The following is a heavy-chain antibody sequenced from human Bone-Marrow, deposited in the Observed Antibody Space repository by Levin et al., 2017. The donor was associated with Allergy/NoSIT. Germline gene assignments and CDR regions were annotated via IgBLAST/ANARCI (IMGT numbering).Heavy chain of an antibody. J-gene: IGHJ4*02. CDR3: ARDQFSGAAGTFFGIDF. V-gene: IGHV3-30*03. Sequence: GESLKISCATSGFTFRSHGIHWVRQAPGKGLEWVTVISYDGSFQYYGDSLKGRVTTSRDNSKHTVYLQIDSLRPEDTAVYFCARDQFSGAAGTFFGIDFWGQGTLVTVSS. D-gene: IGHD6-13*01. CDR2: ISYDGSFQ. CDR1: GFTFRSHG.